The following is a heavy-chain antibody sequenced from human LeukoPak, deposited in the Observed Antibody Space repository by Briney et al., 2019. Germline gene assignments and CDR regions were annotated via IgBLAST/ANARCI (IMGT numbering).Heavy chain of an antibody. CDR3: ARVGVLRFLEWLLGY. D-gene: IGHD3-3*01. V-gene: IGHV4-39*07. J-gene: IGHJ4*02. CDR1: GGSISSSNYY. CDR2: IFYSGNT. Sequence: SETLSPTCTVSGGSISSSNYYWGWIRQPPGKGLEWIGNIFYSGNTYCNPSLKSRVTISVDTSKNQFSLKLRSVTAADTAVYYCARVGVLRFLEWLLGYWGQGTLVTVSS.